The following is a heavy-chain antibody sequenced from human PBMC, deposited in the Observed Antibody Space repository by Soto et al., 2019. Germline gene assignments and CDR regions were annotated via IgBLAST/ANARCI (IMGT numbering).Heavy chain of an antibody. V-gene: IGHV3-23*01. CDR3: AKVTKRAAAGRYEYYKYGMDV. CDR1: GFAFSTYA. CDR2: ISGIGGSS. Sequence: GGSLRLSCAASGFAFSTYAMTWVRQAPGKGLEWVSVISGIGGSSYYAASVKGRFTISRDNSKNTLFLQMNGLRAEDTAVYYCAKVTKRAAAGRYEYYKYGMDVWGQGTTVTVSS. D-gene: IGHD6-13*01. J-gene: IGHJ6*02.